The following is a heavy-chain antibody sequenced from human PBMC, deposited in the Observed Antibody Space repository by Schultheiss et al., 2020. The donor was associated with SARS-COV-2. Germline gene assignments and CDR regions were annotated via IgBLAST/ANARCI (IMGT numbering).Heavy chain of an antibody. J-gene: IGHJ4*02. V-gene: IGHV4-59*01. Sequence: SETLSLTCTVSGGSISSYYWSWIRQPPGKGLEWIGYIYYSGSTNYNPSLKSRVTISVDTSKNQFSLKLSSVTAADTAVYYCARDRWGAWFGKIKRYYFDYWGQGTLVTVSS. CDR2: IYYSGST. D-gene: IGHD3-10*01. CDR1: GGSISSYY. CDR3: ARDRWGAWFGKIKRYYFDY.